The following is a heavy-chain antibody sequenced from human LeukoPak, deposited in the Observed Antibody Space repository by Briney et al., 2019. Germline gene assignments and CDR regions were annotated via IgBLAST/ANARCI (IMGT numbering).Heavy chain of an antibody. J-gene: IGHJ6*02. D-gene: IGHD5-24*01. V-gene: IGHV3-43*02. Sequence: GGSLRLSCGASGFTFDDYAMPWVRQAPGKGLEWVSLISGDGGSTYYADSVKGRFTISRDNSKNSLYLQMNSLRTEDTALYYCAKDISRDGYKVFYYYGMDVWGQGTTVTVSS. CDR2: ISGDGGST. CDR3: AKDISRDGYKVFYYYGMDV. CDR1: GFTFDDYA.